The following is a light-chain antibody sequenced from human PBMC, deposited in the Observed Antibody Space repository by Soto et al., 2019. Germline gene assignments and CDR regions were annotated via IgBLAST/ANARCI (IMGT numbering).Light chain of an antibody. Sequence: EIVMTQSPATLSVSPGERATLSCRASQSVSRNLAWYQQKPGQPPRLLIYDASTRATGVPARFGGSGSGTEFTLTISGLQSEDFAVDYCQQYGDWPPDTFGQGTKVEI. CDR3: QQYGDWPPDT. CDR1: QSVSRN. J-gene: IGKJ2*01. CDR2: DAS. V-gene: IGKV3-15*01.